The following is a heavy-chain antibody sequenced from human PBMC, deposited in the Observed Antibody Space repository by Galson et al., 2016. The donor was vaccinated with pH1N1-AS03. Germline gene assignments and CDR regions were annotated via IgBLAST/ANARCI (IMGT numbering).Heavy chain of an antibody. CDR1: GYTFTRHH. V-gene: IGHV1-46*01. J-gene: IGHJ3*01. D-gene: IGHD6-19*01. Sequence: SVKVSCKASGYTFTRHHMHWVRQAPGQGLEWMGIIYPTGDGKNYAQKFQGRVTMTRDTSTSTFYMELSSLISDDTAVHFCARDSGGWAVDFRGQGTEVTVSS. CDR3: ARDSGGWAVDF. CDR2: IYPTGDGK.